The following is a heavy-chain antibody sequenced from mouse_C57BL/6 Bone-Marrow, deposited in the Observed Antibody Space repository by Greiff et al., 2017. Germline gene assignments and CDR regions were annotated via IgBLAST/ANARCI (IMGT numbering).Heavy chain of an antibody. CDR2: IHPNSGST. J-gene: IGHJ4*01. CDR3: ADGYARGYYAMDY. V-gene: IGHV1-64*01. Sequence: QVQLQQPGAELVRPGSSVKLSCKASGYTFTSYWMDWVKQRPGQGLEWIGMIHPNSGSTNYNEKFKSKATLTVDKSSSTAYMQRGSLTSEDSAVYYCADGYARGYYAMDYWGQGTSVTVSS. D-gene: IGHD2-3*01. CDR1: GYTFTSYW.